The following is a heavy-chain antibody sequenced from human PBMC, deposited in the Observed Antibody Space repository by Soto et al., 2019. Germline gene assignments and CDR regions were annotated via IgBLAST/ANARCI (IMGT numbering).Heavy chain of an antibody. J-gene: IGHJ4*02. CDR1: GGSFSGYY. Sequence: SETLSLTCAVYGGSFSGYYWSWIRQPPGKGLEWIGEINHSGSTNYNPSLKSRVTISVDTSKNQFSLKLSSVTAADTAVYYCARAFRGEWFADYWGQGTLVTVSS. V-gene: IGHV4-34*01. CDR2: INHSGST. D-gene: IGHD3-3*01. CDR3: ARAFRGEWFADY.